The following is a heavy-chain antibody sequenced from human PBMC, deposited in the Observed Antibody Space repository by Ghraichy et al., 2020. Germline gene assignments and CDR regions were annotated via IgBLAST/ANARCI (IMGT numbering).Heavy chain of an antibody. D-gene: IGHD6-13*01. V-gene: IGHV3-30-3*01. J-gene: IGHJ6*02. CDR2: ISHDGNFN. Sequence: GGSLRLSCAASGFTFRTYSMHWVRQAPGKGLEWVAVISHDGNFNYYADSVKGRFSISRDNPKNTLYLQMNSLRADDTALYYCARDIKSSSWSYYYYAMDVWGQGTMATVSS. CDR3: ARDIKSSSWSYYYYAMDV. CDR1: GFTFRTYS.